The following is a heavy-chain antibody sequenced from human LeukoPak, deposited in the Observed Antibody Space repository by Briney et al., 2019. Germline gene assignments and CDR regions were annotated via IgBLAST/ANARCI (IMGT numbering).Heavy chain of an antibody. CDR2: IYYSGST. J-gene: IGHJ4*02. CDR3: ARVETYYETFYYFDY. D-gene: IGHD1-26*01. Sequence: SETLSLTCTVSGGSISSSSYYWGWIRQPPGKGLEWIGSIYYSGSTYYNPSLKSRVTISVDTSKNQFSLKLSSVTAADTAVYYCARVETYYETFYYFDYWGQGTLVTVSS. V-gene: IGHV4-39*07. CDR1: GGSISSSSYY.